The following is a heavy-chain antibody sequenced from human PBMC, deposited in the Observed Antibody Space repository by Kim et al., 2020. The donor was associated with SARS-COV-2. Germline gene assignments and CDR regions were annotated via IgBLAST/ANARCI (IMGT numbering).Heavy chain of an antibody. CDR3: AKGVGSPGGYAGMDD. Sequence: GGSLRLSCQASDFTFCSHTMNWVRLAPGKGLEWVSATSGSGGVVYYADSVKGRFTISRDNAKNTLYLEMTNLRGDDTAMYYCAKGVGSPGGYAGMDDWG. CDR1: DFTFCSHT. J-gene: IGHJ6*02. V-gene: IGHV3-23*01. D-gene: IGHD6-19*01. CDR2: TSGSGGVV.